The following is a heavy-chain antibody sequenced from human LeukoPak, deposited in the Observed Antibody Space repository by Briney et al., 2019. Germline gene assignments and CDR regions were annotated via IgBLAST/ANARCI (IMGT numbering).Heavy chain of an antibody. Sequence: SETLSLTCAVYGGSFSGYYWSWIRQPPGKGLEWIGEINHSGSTNYNPSLKSRVTISVDTSKNQFSLKLSSVTAADTAVYYCARGGIVGATTFFYFDYWGQGTLVTVSS. CDR1: GGSFSGYY. V-gene: IGHV4-34*01. CDR3: ARGGIVGATTFFYFDY. D-gene: IGHD1-26*01. CDR2: INHSGST. J-gene: IGHJ4*02.